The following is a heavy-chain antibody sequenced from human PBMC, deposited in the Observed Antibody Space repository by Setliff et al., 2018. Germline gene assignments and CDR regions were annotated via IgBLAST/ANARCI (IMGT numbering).Heavy chain of an antibody. Sequence: TLSLPCAVYGGSFSGYYWSWIRQPPGKGLEWIGEINHSGSTNYNPSLKSRVTISVDTSKNQFSLKLSSVAAADTAVYYCARGGYSYGHHHYYYMDVWGKGTTVTVSS. CDR2: INHSGST. V-gene: IGHV4-34*01. J-gene: IGHJ6*03. CDR1: GGSFSGYY. D-gene: IGHD5-18*01. CDR3: ARGGYSYGHHHYYYMDV.